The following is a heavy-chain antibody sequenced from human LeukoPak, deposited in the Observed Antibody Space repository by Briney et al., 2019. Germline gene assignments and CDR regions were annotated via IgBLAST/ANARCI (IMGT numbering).Heavy chain of an antibody. CDR1: GYTFTSYG. J-gene: IGHJ4*02. Sequence: ASVKVSCKASGYTFTSYGISWVRQAPGQGLEWMGWISAYNGNTNYAQKFQGRVTMTRDTSISTAYMELSRLRSDDTAVYYCARIRLWPDYWGQGTLVTVSS. CDR2: ISAYNGNT. D-gene: IGHD5-18*01. V-gene: IGHV1-18*01. CDR3: ARIRLWPDY.